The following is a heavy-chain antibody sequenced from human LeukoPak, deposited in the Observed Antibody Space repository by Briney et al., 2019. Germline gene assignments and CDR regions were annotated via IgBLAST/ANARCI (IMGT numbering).Heavy chain of an antibody. D-gene: IGHD1-26*01. CDR1: GFTFSYYG. V-gene: IGHV3-33*05. CDR3: ATLAPELDY. CDR2: IEYDGNNK. J-gene: IGHJ4*02. Sequence: GGSLRLSCAASGFTFSYYGMHWVRQAPGKGLEWVAIIEYDGNNKYYADSVKGRFTISRDNSKSTVYLQMNSLRAEDTAVYYCATLAPELDYRGQGTLVTVSS.